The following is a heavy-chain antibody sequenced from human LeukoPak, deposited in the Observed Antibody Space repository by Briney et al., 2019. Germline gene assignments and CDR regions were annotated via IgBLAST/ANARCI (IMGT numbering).Heavy chain of an antibody. CDR1: GYTLTEFS. V-gene: IGHV1-24*01. CDR2: FDPEDGET. CDR3: ATGIVVVPAATDDAFDI. J-gene: IGHJ3*02. Sequence: RASLKVSCRVSGYTLTEFSMHWVRQAPGKGLEWMGCFDPEDGETIYAQKLQGRVTMTEDTSTDTAHMELSSLRAEDTAVYYCATGIVVVPAATDDAFDIWGQGTMVTVSS. D-gene: IGHD2-2*01.